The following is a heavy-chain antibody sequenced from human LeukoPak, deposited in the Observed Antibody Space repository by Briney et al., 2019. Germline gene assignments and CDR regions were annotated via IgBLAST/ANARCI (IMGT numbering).Heavy chain of an antibody. D-gene: IGHD4-23*01. V-gene: IGHV4-59*01. CDR1: GGSISSYY. Sequence: SETLSLTCTVSGGSISSYYWSWIRQPPGKGLEWIGYIYYSGSTNYNPSLKSRVTISVDTSKNQFSLKPSSVTAADTAVYYCASVGDYGGNGDAFDIWGQGTMVTVSS. J-gene: IGHJ3*02. CDR2: IYYSGST. CDR3: ASVGDYGGNGDAFDI.